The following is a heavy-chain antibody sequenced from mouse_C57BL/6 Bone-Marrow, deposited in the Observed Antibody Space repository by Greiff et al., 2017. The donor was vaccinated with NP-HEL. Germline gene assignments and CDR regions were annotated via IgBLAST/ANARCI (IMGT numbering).Heavy chain of an antibody. CDR2: ISNGGGST. CDR3: ARYGYDGTPYAMDY. J-gene: IGHJ4*01. CDR1: GFTFSDYY. D-gene: IGHD2-2*01. Sequence: EVKLQESGGGLVQPGGSLKLSCAASGFTFSDYYMYWVRQTPEKRLEWVAYISNGGGSTYYPDTVKGRFTISRDNAKNTLYLQMSRLKSEDTAMYYCARYGYDGTPYAMDYWGQGTSVTVSS. V-gene: IGHV5-12*01.